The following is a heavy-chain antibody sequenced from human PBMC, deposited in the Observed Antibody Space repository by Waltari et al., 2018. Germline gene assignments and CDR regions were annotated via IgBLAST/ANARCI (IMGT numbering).Heavy chain of an antibody. D-gene: IGHD6-19*01. CDR1: GSTFRRYA. CDR2: ISGSGGNT. Sequence: EVQLLESGGGLVQPGGSLRLSCAASGSTFRRYAMSWVRQAPGKGLEWVSAISGSGGNTYYADSVKGRFTISRDNSKNTLYLQMNSLRAEDTAVYYCTKRAESNGWTGWIFDYWGQGTLVTVSS. V-gene: IGHV3-23*01. CDR3: TKRAESNGWTGWIFDY. J-gene: IGHJ4*02.